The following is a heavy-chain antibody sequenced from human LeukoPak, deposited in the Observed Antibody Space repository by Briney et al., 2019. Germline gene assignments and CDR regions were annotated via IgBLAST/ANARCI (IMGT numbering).Heavy chain of an antibody. CDR2: IYTSGST. CDR1: GGSISSYY. Sequence: SETLSLTCTVSGGSISSYYWSWIRQPAGKGLEWIGRIYTSGSTNYNPSLKSRVTMSVDTSKNQFSLKLSSVTAADTAVYYCARTVTAYDYYGSGSYANWFDPWGQGTLVTVSS. CDR3: ARTVTAYDYYGSGSYANWFDP. V-gene: IGHV4-4*07. J-gene: IGHJ5*02. D-gene: IGHD3-10*01.